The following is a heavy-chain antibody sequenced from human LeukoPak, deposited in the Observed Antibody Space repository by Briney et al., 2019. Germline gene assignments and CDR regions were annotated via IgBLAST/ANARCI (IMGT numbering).Heavy chain of an antibody. CDR2: ISYDGSNK. CDR1: GFTSSSYG. D-gene: IGHD6-13*01. CDR3: ARWLRGIADEDGVDV. J-gene: IGHJ6*02. V-gene: IGHV3-30*03. Sequence: GRSLRLSCAASGFTSSSYGTHWVRQAPGKGLEWVAVISYDGSNKYYADSVKGRFTISRDNSKNTLYLQMNSLRAEDTAVYYCARWLRGIADEDGVDVWGQGTTVTVSS.